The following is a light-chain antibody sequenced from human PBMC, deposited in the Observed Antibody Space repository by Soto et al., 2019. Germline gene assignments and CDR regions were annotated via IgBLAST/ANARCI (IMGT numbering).Light chain of an antibody. CDR1: SSDVGGYNN. V-gene: IGLV2-11*01. CDR2: DVS. Sequence: QSALTQPRSVSGSPGQSVTISCTGTSSDVGGYNNFSWYQHHPGKPPKLMIYDVSKRPSGVPDRFSGSKSGNTASLTISGLQAEDEADYYCCSYAGSYVVFGGGTKLTVL. J-gene: IGLJ2*01. CDR3: CSYAGSYVV.